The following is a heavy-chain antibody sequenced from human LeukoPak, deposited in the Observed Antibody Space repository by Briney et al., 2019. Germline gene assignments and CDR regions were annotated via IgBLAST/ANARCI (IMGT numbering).Heavy chain of an antibody. Sequence: GGSLRLSCAASGFTFSDTWMHWVRQVPGKGLVWVSRINSDGSSTSYADSVKGRFTISRDNAKNTLYLQMNSLRAEDTAVYYCARGYGQYYFDYWGQGTLVTVSS. CDR2: INSDGSST. CDR1: GFTFSDTW. V-gene: IGHV3-74*01. CDR3: ARGYGQYYFDY. D-gene: IGHD4-17*01. J-gene: IGHJ4*02.